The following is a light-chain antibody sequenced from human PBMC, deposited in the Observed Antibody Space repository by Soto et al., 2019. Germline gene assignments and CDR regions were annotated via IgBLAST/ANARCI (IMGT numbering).Light chain of an antibody. Sequence: DIVLTQSPGTLSLSPGESATLSCRATQSVSATYLAWYQQKPGQAPRLLIYAASSRATGIPDRFSGSGSGTDFTLAISRLEPEDFAVYWCQHYGTSTRTFGQGTKVEIK. CDR2: AAS. CDR1: QSVSATY. J-gene: IGKJ1*01. V-gene: IGKV3-20*01. CDR3: QHYGTSTRT.